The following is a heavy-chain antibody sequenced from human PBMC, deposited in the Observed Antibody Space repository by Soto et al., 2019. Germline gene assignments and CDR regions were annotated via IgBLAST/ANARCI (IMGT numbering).Heavy chain of an antibody. CDR3: ARGTDTWFFAL. CDR2: IYGTGNM. CDR1: DDSISSGGYY. D-gene: IGHD3-9*01. J-gene: IGHJ2*01. Sequence: QVQLQESGPGLVKPSQTLSLTCTVSDDSISSGGYYWSWIGQHPGKGLEWIGYIYGTGNMYYKSSLKSRLTFSVDTPKNHFSLKLTSVTAAHTAVYYCARGTDTWFFALWGRGTLVTFSS. V-gene: IGHV4-31*03.